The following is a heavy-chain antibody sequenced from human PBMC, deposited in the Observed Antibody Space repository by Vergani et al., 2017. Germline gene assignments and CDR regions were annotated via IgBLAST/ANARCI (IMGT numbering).Heavy chain of an antibody. Sequence: AQLQESGPGLVKPPGTLSLTCAVSGGPISNSDWWSWVRQPPGKGLEGVAHIYSGDETYYADSVKGRVTISRDTSKNTLHLQINNLRVEDTAVYYCVRGNYHGSGTYVDPWGQGTLVTVSS. J-gene: IGHJ5*02. V-gene: IGHV3-66*02. CDR3: VRGNYHGSGTYVDP. CDR2: IYSGDET. CDR1: GGPISNSDW. D-gene: IGHD3-10*01.